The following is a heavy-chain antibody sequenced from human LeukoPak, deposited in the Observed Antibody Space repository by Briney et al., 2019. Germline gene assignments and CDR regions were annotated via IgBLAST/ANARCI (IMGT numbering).Heavy chain of an antibody. D-gene: IGHD6-19*01. CDR3: AKRIAVAPWAFDI. V-gene: IGHV3-30*18. CDR2: ISYDGSNK. Sequence: GGSLRLSCAASGFTFSSYAMHWVRQVPGKGLEWVAVISYDGSNKYYADSVKGRFTISKDTSKNTLYLQMNSLRAEDTAVYYCAKRIAVAPWAFDIWGQGTMVTVSS. J-gene: IGHJ3*02. CDR1: GFTFSSYA.